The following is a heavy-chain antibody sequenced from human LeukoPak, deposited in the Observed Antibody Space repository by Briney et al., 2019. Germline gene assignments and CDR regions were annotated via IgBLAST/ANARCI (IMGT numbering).Heavy chain of an antibody. CDR2: ISGSGGRT. Sequence: GGSLRLSCAASGFTFSSYAMSWVRQAPGKGLEWVSAISGSGGRTYYADSVKGRFTISRDSSKNTLYLQMNSLRAEDTAVYYCARGGAAADYWGQGTLVTVSS. CDR1: GFTFSSYA. V-gene: IGHV3-23*01. D-gene: IGHD2-15*01. J-gene: IGHJ4*02. CDR3: ARGGAAADY.